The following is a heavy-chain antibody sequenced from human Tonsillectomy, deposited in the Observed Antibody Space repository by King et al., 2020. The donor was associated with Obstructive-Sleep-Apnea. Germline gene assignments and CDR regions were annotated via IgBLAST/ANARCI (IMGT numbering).Heavy chain of an antibody. J-gene: IGHJ5*02. D-gene: IGHD2-2*01. Sequence: QLQESGPGLVKPSETLSLTCTVSGGSISSYYWNWIRQPPGKGLEWIGYIYYSGSTNYNPSLKSRVTISVDTSKNQFSLKLTSVTAGDTAVYYCARGRGDCSSTSCYVGQFDPWGQGTLVTVSS. CDR3: ARGRGDCSSTSCYVGQFDP. CDR1: GGSISSYY. V-gene: IGHV4-59*01. CDR2: IYYSGST.